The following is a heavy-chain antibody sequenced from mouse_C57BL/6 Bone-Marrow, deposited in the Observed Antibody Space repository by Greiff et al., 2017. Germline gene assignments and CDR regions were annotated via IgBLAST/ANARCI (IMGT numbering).Heavy chain of an antibody. D-gene: IGHD2-1*01. CDR2: INPSSGYT. J-gene: IGHJ3*01. V-gene: IGHV1-7*01. CDR1: GYTFTSYW. Sequence: VQLQQSGAELAKPGASVKLSCKASGYTFTSYWMHWVKQRPGQGLEWIGYINPSSGYTKYNQKFKDKATLTADKSSSTAYMQLSSLTYEDSAVYYCAREPYGNYEGFAYWGQGTLVTVSA. CDR3: AREPYGNYEGFAY.